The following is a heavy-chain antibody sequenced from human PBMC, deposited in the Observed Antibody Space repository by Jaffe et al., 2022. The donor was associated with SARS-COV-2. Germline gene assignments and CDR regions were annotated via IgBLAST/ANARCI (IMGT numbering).Heavy chain of an antibody. J-gene: IGHJ4*02. CDR3: ARCTVVTTGFDY. CDR2: IYYSGST. Sequence: QLQLQESGPGLVKPSETLSLTCTVSGGSISSSSYYWGWIRQPPGKGLEWIGSIYYSGSTYYNPSLKSRVTISVDTSKNQFSLKLSSVTAADTAVYYCARCTVVTTGFDYWGQGTLVTVSS. D-gene: IGHD2-15*01. V-gene: IGHV4-39*01. CDR1: GGSISSSSYY.